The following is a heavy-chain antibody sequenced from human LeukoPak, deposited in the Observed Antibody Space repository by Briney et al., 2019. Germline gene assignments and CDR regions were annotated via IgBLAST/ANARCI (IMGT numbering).Heavy chain of an antibody. V-gene: IGHV3-66*01. CDR1: GFTVSKNY. Sequence: GGSLRLSCAASGFTVSKNYMSWVRQAPGKGLEWVSVIFSGGSTNYADSVKGRLTISRDNSKNTLYLQMNSLRAEDTAVYYCARGGATRYCTNGVCHYFDYWGQGTLVTVSS. D-gene: IGHD2-8*01. CDR3: ARGGATRYCTNGVCHYFDY. J-gene: IGHJ4*02. CDR2: IFSGGST.